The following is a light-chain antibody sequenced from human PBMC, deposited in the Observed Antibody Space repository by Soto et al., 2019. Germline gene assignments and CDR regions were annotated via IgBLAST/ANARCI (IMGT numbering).Light chain of an antibody. CDR1: QTVNNVF. J-gene: IGKJ4*01. CDR3: QLYGDSLT. Sequence: EIVLTQSPGTLSLSPGERATLSCRASQTVNNVFLAWFQQKPGQSPRLLTYNIFTRAAGVPDRISASGSGTDFTLTISRLEPEDFAVYYCQLYGDSLTLGGGTKVDIK. CDR2: NIF. V-gene: IGKV3-20*01.